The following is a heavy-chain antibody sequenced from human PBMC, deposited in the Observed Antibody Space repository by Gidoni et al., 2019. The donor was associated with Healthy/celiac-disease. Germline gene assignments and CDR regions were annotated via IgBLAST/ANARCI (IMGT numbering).Heavy chain of an antibody. CDR3: ARSEPEQTYYYDSSGYYYSWWFDP. V-gene: IGHV4-59*12. J-gene: IGHJ5*02. CDR2: IYYSGST. D-gene: IGHD3-22*01. CDR1: GGSISSYY. Sequence: QVQLQESGPGLVKPSETLSLTCTVSGGSISSYYWSWIRQPPGKGLEWIGYIYYSGSTNYNPSLKSRVTISVDTSKNQFSLKLSSVTAADTAVYYCARSEPEQTYYYDSSGYYYSWWFDPWGQGTLVTVSS.